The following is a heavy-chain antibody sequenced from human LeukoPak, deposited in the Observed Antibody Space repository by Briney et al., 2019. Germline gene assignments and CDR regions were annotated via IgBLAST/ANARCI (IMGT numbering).Heavy chain of an antibody. Sequence: PSETLSLTCADYGGSFSGYYWSWIRQPPGKGLEWIGEINHSGSTNYNPSLKSRVTISVDTSKNQFSLKLSSVTAADTAVYYCASGSYSGTNWFDPWGQGTLVTVSS. CDR2: INHSGST. D-gene: IGHD1-26*01. CDR3: ASGSYSGTNWFDP. CDR1: GGSFSGYY. V-gene: IGHV4-34*01. J-gene: IGHJ5*02.